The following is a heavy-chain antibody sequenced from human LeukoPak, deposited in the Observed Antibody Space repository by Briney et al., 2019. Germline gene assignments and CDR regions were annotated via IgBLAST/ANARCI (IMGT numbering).Heavy chain of an antibody. Sequence: TTGGSLRLSCAASGFTFSSYSMNWVRQAPGKGLEWVSSISSTSRFIFYADSVKGRFTISRDNAKNSLSLQMNGLRAEDTAVYYCARVWGGYSYYFDYWGQGALVTVSS. CDR1: GFTFSSYS. J-gene: IGHJ4*02. D-gene: IGHD3-3*01. CDR3: ARVWGGYSYYFDY. V-gene: IGHV3-21*01. CDR2: ISSTSRFI.